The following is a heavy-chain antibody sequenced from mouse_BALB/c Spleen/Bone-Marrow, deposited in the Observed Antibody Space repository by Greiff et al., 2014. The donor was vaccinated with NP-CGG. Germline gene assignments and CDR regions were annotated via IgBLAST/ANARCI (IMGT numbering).Heavy chain of an antibody. Sequence: VQLQQSGPELVKPGASVRTSCKASGYAFSNSWMNWVKQRPGQGLEWIGRIYPGDGDTYYNGKFKGKATLTADKSSSTAYMQLSSLTSVDSAVYFCARSDGYRALDYWGQGTSVTVSS. V-gene: IGHV1-82*01. CDR1: GYAFSNSW. CDR3: ARSDGYRALDY. J-gene: IGHJ4*01. D-gene: IGHD2-3*01. CDR2: IYPGDGDT.